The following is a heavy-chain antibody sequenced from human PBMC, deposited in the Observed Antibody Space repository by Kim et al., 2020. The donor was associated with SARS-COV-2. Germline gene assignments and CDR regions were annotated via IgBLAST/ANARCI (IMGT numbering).Heavy chain of an antibody. J-gene: IGHJ3*02. CDR3: AKCLGSGYYFDAFDI. V-gene: IGHV3-23*01. Sequence: DAVKGRFTISRDNSKNTLYLQMNSLRAEDTAVYYCAKCLGSGYYFDAFDIWGQGTMVTVSS. D-gene: IGHD3-22*01.